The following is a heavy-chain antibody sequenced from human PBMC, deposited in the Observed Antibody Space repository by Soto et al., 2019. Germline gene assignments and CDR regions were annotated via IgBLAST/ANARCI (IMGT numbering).Heavy chain of an antibody. Sequence: RASVKVSCKASGGTFSSYAISWVRQAPGQGLEWMGGIIPIFGTANYAQKLQGRVTITADESTSTAYMELSSLRSEDTAVYYCAGRVVAATHDAFDIWGQGTMVTVSS. D-gene: IGHD2-15*01. V-gene: IGHV1-69*13. CDR2: IIPIFGTA. J-gene: IGHJ3*02. CDR3: AGRVVAATHDAFDI. CDR1: GGTFSSYA.